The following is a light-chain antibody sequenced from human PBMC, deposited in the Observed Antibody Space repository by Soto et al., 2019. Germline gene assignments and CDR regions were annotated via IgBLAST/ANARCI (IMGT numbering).Light chain of an antibody. CDR2: EGR. Sequence: QSVLNQPASVSGSPGQSITISCTGTASDVGSSNLVSWYQQYPGKAPKLIIYEGRRRPSGVSGRFSGSKSGNTASLTISGLQAEDEADYYCCSFASSSTFYVFGTGTKVTVL. J-gene: IGLJ1*01. CDR3: CSFASSSTFYV. CDR1: ASDVGSSNL. V-gene: IGLV2-23*01.